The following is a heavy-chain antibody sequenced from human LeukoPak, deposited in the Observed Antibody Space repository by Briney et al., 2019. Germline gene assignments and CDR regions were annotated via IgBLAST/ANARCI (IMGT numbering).Heavy chain of an antibody. D-gene: IGHD1-26*01. CDR3: ARDRLRGGRRGHAFDI. Sequence: AETLSPTCSVSGGSISSYSWTWIRQPPGKGLEWIGFIDYSWSSNYNPSLKSRVTISVDTSKNQFSLRLSPVTAADTAVYYCARDRLRGGRRGHAFDIWGQGTMVTVSS. V-gene: IGHV4-59*13. CDR1: GGSISSYS. CDR2: IDYSWSS. J-gene: IGHJ3*02.